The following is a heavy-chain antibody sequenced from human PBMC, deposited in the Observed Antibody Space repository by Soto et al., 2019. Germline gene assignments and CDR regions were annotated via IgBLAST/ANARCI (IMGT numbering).Heavy chain of an antibody. J-gene: IGHJ4*02. V-gene: IGHV1-3*01. Sequence: ASVKGSCKSSGYTFSSYSMHWVRQAPGQRLECMGWINAGNGNTKYSQKFQGRVTITRDTSASTAYMELSSLRSEDTAVYYCARDQSRGVATISGPGYWGQGTLVTVSS. CDR1: GYTFSSYS. D-gene: IGHD5-12*01. CDR2: INAGNGNT. CDR3: ARDQSRGVATISGPGY.